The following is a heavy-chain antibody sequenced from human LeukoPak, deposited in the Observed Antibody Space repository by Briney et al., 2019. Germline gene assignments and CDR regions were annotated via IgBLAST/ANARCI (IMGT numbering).Heavy chain of an antibody. J-gene: IGHJ4*02. D-gene: IGHD6-19*01. CDR1: GFTFSRSW. CDR2: INSDGTST. V-gene: IGHV3-74*01. CDR3: AREEYNTAWSLAEPDF. Sequence: GGSLRLSCAASGFTFSRSWMYWVRQAPGKGLVFVSRINSDGTSTIYADSVKGRFTISRDNAKNKLYLQMNSLRAEDTAVYYCAREEYNTAWSLAEPDFWGRGTLVTVSS.